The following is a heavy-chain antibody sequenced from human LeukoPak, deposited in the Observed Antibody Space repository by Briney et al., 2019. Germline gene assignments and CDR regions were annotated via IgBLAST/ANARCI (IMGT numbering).Heavy chain of an antibody. CDR2: IYYSGST. V-gene: IGHV4-59*08. D-gene: IGHD6-19*01. CDR3: ARRGRGWGTNYYGMDV. CDR1: GGSISSYY. J-gene: IGHJ6*02. Sequence: SETLSLTCTVSGGSISSYYWSWIRQPPGKGLEWIGYIYYSGSTNYHPSLQSRVTISVDTSKNQFSLKLSSVTAADTAVYYCARRGRGWGTNYYGMDVWGQGTTVTVSS.